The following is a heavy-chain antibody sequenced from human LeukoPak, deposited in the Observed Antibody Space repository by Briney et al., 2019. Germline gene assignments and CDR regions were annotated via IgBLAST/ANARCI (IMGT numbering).Heavy chain of an antibody. CDR1: GFTFSNYA. CDR2: ISGSGGST. Sequence: GGSLRLSCAASGFTFSNYAMNWVRQAPGRGLGWVSAISGSGGSTYYADSVKGRFTISRDNSKNTLYLQMNSLRAEDTAVYYCAKDGPYDYVWGSYPGLDYWGQGTLVTVSS. D-gene: IGHD3-16*02. CDR3: AKDGPYDYVWGSYPGLDY. J-gene: IGHJ4*02. V-gene: IGHV3-23*01.